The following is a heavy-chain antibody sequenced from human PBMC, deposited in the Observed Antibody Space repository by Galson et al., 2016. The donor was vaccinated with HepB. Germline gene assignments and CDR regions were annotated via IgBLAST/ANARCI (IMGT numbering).Heavy chain of an antibody. V-gene: IGHV3-23*01. CDR3: VRERAGIWDNFDY. Sequence: SLRLSCAASGFTFSSFGMSWVRQAPGKAPEWVSVISDSGGATYYADSVKGRFTISRDNSKNTLHLQMNSLRAEDTALYYCVRERAGIWDNFDYWGRGALVTVSS. J-gene: IGHJ4*02. D-gene: IGHD2/OR15-2a*01. CDR1: GFTFSSFG. CDR2: ISDSGGAT.